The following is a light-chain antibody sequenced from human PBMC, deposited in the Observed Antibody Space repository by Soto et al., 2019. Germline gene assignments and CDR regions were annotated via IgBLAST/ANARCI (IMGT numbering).Light chain of an antibody. V-gene: IGLV2-14*01. Sequence: QSALTQPASVSGSPGQSITISCTGTSSDVGAYNYVSWYQQHPGEAPRLMIYDVSYRPSGVSNRFSGSKSGNTASLTISGLRAEDEAEYYCGTWDISLSLWVFGGGTKLTVL. CDR2: DVS. J-gene: IGLJ3*02. CDR3: GTWDISLSLWV. CDR1: SSDVGAYNY.